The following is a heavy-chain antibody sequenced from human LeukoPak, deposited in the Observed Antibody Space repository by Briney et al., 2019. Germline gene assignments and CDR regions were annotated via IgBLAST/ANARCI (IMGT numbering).Heavy chain of an antibody. V-gene: IGHV4-34*01. D-gene: IGHD4-23*01. CDR2: INHSGST. Sequence: PSETLSLTCAVYGGSFSGYYWSWIRQPPGKGLEWIGEINHSGSTSYNPSLKSRVTISVDTSKNQFSLKLSSVTAADTAVYYCARVVGGKIPDYYYMDVWGKGTTVTVSS. J-gene: IGHJ6*03. CDR1: GGSFSGYY. CDR3: ARVVGGKIPDYYYMDV.